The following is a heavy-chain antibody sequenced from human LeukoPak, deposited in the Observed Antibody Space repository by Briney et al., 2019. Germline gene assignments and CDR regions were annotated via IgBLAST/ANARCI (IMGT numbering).Heavy chain of an antibody. D-gene: IGHD6-6*01. CDR3: ARVRYPFQFPLVNWFDP. Sequence: ASVKVSCKASGYTFTSYDINWVRQATGQGLEWMGWMNPNSGNTGYAQKFQGRVTITRNTSISTAYMELSSLRSEDTAVYYCARVRYPFQFPLVNWFDPWGQGTLVTVS. CDR2: MNPNSGNT. V-gene: IGHV1-8*03. J-gene: IGHJ5*02. CDR1: GYTFTSYD.